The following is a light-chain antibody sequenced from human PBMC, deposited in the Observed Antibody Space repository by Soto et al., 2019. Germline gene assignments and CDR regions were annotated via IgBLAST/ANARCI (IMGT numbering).Light chain of an antibody. Sequence: EIVITQSPATLSVSPGERATLSCRASQSVSSNLAWYQQKPGQAHRLLIYGASTRATGIPARFSGSGSGTEFTLTISSLQSEDFAVYYGQQYKNWPPLTFGGGTKVDIK. CDR1: QSVSSN. V-gene: IGKV3-15*01. CDR2: GAS. CDR3: QQYKNWPPLT. J-gene: IGKJ4*01.